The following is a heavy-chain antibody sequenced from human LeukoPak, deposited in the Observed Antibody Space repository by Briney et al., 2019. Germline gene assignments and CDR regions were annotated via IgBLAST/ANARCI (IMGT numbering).Heavy chain of an antibody. CDR1: RFTFSDYY. V-gene: IGHV3-11*04. CDR3: ARPPGYCSGGSCPTADP. J-gene: IGHJ5*02. Sequence: GGSLRLSCAASRFTFSDYYMSWIRQAPGKGLEWVSYISGSGSTMYYADSVKGRFTISRDNAKNSLYLQMNSLRAENTAVYYCARPPGYCSGGSCPTADPWGQGTLVTVSS. D-gene: IGHD2-15*01. CDR2: ISGSGSTM.